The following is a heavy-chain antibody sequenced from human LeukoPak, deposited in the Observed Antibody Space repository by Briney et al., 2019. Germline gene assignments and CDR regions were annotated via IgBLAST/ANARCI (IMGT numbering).Heavy chain of an antibody. Sequence: SEALSLTCAVYSGSLSGHFWSCIRQPPGKGLEWIGEINSGGRTNYSPSLETRVRLSVDTSKNQFSLKLDSVTAADTAVYYCVRGKQLPVRGPLDQWGQGALGTVSS. CDR3: VRGKQLPVRGPLDQ. D-gene: IGHD6-19*01. CDR2: INSGGRT. V-gene: IGHV4-34*01. CDR1: SGSLSGHF. J-gene: IGHJ4*02.